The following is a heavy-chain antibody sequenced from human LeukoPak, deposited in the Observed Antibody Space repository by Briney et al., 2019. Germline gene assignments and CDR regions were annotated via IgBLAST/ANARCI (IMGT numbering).Heavy chain of an antibody. J-gene: IGHJ4*02. CDR3: ARGLYSSGWYRGY. D-gene: IGHD6-19*01. V-gene: IGHV3-48*04. CDR2: ISSSSSTI. Sequence: PGGSLRLSCAASGFTFSSYSMNWVRQAPGKGLEWVSYISSSSSTIYYADSVKGRFTISRDNAKNSLYLQMNSLRAEDTAVYYCARGLYSSGWYRGYWGQGTLVTVSS. CDR1: GFTFSSYS.